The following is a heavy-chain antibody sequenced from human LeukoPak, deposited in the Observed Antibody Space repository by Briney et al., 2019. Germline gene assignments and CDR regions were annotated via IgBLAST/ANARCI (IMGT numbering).Heavy chain of an antibody. Sequence: ASVKVSCKASGYTFTGYYMHWARQAPGQGLEWMGRINPNSGGTNYAQKFQGRVTMTRDTSISTAYMELSRLRSDATAVYYCLVATTGSYYYYYMDVWGKGTTVTVSS. D-gene: IGHD2-15*01. CDR2: INPNSGGT. CDR3: LVATTGSYYYYYMDV. V-gene: IGHV1-2*06. CDR1: GYTFTGYY. J-gene: IGHJ6*03.